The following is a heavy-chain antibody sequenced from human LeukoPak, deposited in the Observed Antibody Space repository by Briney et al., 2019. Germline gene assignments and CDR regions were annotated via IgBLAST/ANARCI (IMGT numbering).Heavy chain of an antibody. V-gene: IGHV1-46*03. CDR1: GYTFTSYY. J-gene: IGHJ4*02. Sequence: ASVKVSCKTSGYTFTSYYMHSVRQAPGRGLEWMGIINPSGGSTSYAQKFQGRVTMTRDTSTSTVYMELSSLRSEDTAVYYCARAQDRDYVWGSYRSGPYFDYWGQGTLVTVSS. D-gene: IGHD3-16*02. CDR2: INPSGGST. CDR3: ARAQDRDYVWGSYRSGPYFDY.